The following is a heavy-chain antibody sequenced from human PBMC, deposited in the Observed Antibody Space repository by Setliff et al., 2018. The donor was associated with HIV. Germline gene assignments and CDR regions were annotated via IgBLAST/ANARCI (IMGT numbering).Heavy chain of an antibody. CDR1: GYRFTNYW. Sequence: GESLKISCKGSGYRFTNYWIAWVRQMPGKGLEFMGIIYPEDSETKYSPSFQGQVTISADKSITTAYLQWNSLKASDTAMYYCAGGDYFFEYWGQGTLVTVSS. CDR2: IYPEDSET. CDR3: AGGDYFFEY. V-gene: IGHV5-51*01. D-gene: IGHD4-17*01. J-gene: IGHJ4*02.